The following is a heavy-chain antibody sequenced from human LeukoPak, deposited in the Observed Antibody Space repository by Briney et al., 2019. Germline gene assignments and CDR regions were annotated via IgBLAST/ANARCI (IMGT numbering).Heavy chain of an antibody. J-gene: IGHJ4*02. CDR3: ATSGIGHYYFDF. Sequence: GGSLRLSCAASGFTFSSYGMSWVRQAPGMGLEWVSGISGSGDSTYYVDSVKGRFTISRDDATNTLFLQMNSLRAEDTAVYYCATSGIGHYYFDFWGQGALVTVSS. CDR1: GFTFSSYG. CDR2: ISGSGDST. V-gene: IGHV3-23*01. D-gene: IGHD3-3*01.